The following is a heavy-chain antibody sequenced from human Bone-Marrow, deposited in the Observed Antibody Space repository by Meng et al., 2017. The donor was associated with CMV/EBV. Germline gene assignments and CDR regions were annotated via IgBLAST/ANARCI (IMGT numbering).Heavy chain of an antibody. V-gene: IGHV3-11*01. Sequence: GGSLRLSCAASGFTFSDYYMSWIRQAPGKGLEWVSYISSSGSTIYYADSVKGRFTISRDNAKNSQYLQMNSLRAEDTAVYYCARRLVVPAAMLYYYGMDVWGQGTTVTVSS. D-gene: IGHD2-2*01. CDR3: ARRLVVPAAMLYYYGMDV. J-gene: IGHJ6*02. CDR2: ISSSGSTI. CDR1: GFTFSDYY.